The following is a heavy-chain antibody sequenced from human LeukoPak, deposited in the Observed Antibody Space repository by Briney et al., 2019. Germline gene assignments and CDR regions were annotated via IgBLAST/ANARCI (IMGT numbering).Heavy chain of an antibody. Sequence: PGGSLRLSCAASGFTFSSYAMSWVRQAPGKGLEWVSAISGSGGSTYYADSVKGRFTISRDNSKNTLYLQMNSLRAEDTAVYYCAKEIVLMVYAPTSFDYWGQGTLVTVSS. CDR1: GFTFSSYA. J-gene: IGHJ4*02. CDR3: AKEIVLMVYAPTSFDY. CDR2: ISGSGGST. D-gene: IGHD2-8*01. V-gene: IGHV3-23*01.